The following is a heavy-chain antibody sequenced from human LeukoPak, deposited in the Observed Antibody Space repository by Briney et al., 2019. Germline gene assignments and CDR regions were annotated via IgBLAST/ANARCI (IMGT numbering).Heavy chain of an antibody. V-gene: IGHV6-1*01. CDR1: GDSVSSNSAA. D-gene: IGHD3/OR15-3a*01. Sequence: SQTLSLTCAISGDSVSSNSAALSWIRQSPSKGLEWLGRTYYRSKWYNDYPVSVKSRMTIDPDTSKNQSSLQWNSVTPEDTAEYYWTRLVAGLGYFDYWGQGTLVTVSS. CDR2: TYYRSKWYN. J-gene: IGHJ4*02. CDR3: TRLVAGLGYFDY.